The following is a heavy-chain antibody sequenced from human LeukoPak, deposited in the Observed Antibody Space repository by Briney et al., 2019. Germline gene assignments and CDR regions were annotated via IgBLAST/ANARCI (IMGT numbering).Heavy chain of an antibody. D-gene: IGHD6-19*01. J-gene: IGHJ5*02. CDR2: INHSGST. Sequence: SETLSLTCAVYGGSFSGYYWSWIRQPPGKGLEWIGEINHSGSTNYNPSLKSRVTISVDTSKNRFSLKLSSVTAADTAVYYCARHLAVAGNWFDPWGQGTLVTVSS. CDR1: GGSFSGYY. CDR3: ARHLAVAGNWFDP. V-gene: IGHV4-34*01.